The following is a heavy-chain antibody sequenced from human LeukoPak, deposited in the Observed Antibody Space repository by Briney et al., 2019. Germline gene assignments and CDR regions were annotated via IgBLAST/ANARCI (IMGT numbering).Heavy chain of an antibody. V-gene: IGHV1-69*05. CDR2: IIPIFGTA. J-gene: IGHJ1*01. CDR3: ARARSYYCSSTSCYIPLYFQH. Sequence: SVKVSCKASGGTFSSYAISWVRQAPGQGLEWMGGIIPIFGTANYAQKFQGRVTITTDESTSTAYMEVSSLRSEDTAVYYCARARSYYCSSTSCYIPLYFQHWGQGTLVTVSS. CDR1: GGTFSSYA. D-gene: IGHD2-2*02.